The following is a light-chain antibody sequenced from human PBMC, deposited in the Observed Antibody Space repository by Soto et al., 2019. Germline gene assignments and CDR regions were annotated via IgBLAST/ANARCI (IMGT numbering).Light chain of an antibody. CDR3: QQYGSSRWT. V-gene: IGKV3-20*01. J-gene: IGKJ1*01. CDR1: QSVSSIY. CDR2: GAS. Sequence: EIVLTQSPGTLSSSPGERATLSCRASQSVSSIYVAWYQQKPGQAPRLLIYGASSRATGIPDRFSCSGSGKDLTLTLSRLETEVFKVYYYQQYGSSRWTFGQGPKVEI.